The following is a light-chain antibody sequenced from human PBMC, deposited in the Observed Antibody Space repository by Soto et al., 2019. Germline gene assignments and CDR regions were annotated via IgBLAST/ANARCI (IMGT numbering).Light chain of an antibody. V-gene: IGLV1-51*01. Sequence: QSVLTQPPSVSAAPGQKVTISCSGSSSNIGNNYVSWYQQLPGTAPKLLIYDNNKRPSGIPDRFSGSKSGTSATLGITGLQNGDEADYDCGTWDSSLSEVVFGGGTKLTVL. CDR2: DNN. CDR3: GTWDSSLSEVV. J-gene: IGLJ2*01. CDR1: SSNIGNNY.